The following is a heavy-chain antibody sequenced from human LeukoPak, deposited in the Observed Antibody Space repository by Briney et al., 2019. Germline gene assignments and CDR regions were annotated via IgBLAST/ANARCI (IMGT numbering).Heavy chain of an antibody. CDR1: GGSISSSSYY. CDR2: IYYSGST. V-gene: IGHV4-39*07. CDR3: ARLLLRFLVVEDYFDY. D-gene: IGHD3-3*01. J-gene: IGHJ4*02. Sequence: SETLSLTCTVSGGSISSSSYYWGWRRQPPGKGLEWIGSIYYSGSTHYNPSLKGRVTISVDTSKNQFSLKLSSVTAADTAVYYCARLLLRFLVVEDYFDYWGQGTLVTVSS.